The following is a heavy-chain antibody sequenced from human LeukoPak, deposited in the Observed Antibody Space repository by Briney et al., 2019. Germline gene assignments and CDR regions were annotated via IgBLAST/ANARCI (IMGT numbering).Heavy chain of an antibody. CDR3: AKGYGTGWYNAFDI. CDR1: GFTFSSYA. V-gene: IGHV3-23*01. D-gene: IGHD6-13*01. J-gene: IGHJ3*02. Sequence: GGSLRLSCAASGFTFSSYAMYWVRQAPGKGLEWVSTIRGSGGGTYYADSVKGRFTISRDNSKNTLSLQMNSLGAEDTAVYYCAKGYGTGWYNAFDIWGRGTMVTVSS. CDR2: IRGSGGGT.